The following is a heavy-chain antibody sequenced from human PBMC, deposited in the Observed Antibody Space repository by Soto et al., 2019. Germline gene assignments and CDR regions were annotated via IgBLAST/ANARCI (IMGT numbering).Heavy chain of an antibody. J-gene: IGHJ4*02. D-gene: IGHD5-18*01. V-gene: IGHV4-59*08. CDR1: GASISSSY. CDR3: ARRYSYGHFDY. Sequence: SETLSLTCTVSGASISSSYWSWIRQPPGKGLEWIGYIYNSGSTTYNPSLKSRVTISVDTSKNQFSLKLSSVTAADTAVYYCARRYSYGHFDYWGQGTLVPVSS. CDR2: IYNSGST.